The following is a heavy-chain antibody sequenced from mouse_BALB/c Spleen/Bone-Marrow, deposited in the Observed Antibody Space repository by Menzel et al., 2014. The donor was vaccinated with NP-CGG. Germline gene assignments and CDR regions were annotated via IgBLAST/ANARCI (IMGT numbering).Heavy chain of an antibody. CDR1: GFNIKDYY. D-gene: IGHD2-1*01. J-gene: IGHJ4*01. Sequence: EVQLQQSGAELVRSGASVKLSCTASGFNIKDYYMHWVKQRPEQGLEWIGWIDPENGDTEYAPKFQGKATMTADTSSNTAYLQRSSLTSEDTAVYYCSYGNFAMDYWGQGTSVTVSS. CDR2: IDPENGDT. CDR3: SYGNFAMDY. V-gene: IGHV14-4*02.